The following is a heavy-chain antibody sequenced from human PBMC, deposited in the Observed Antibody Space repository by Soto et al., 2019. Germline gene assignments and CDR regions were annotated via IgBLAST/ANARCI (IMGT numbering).Heavy chain of an antibody. V-gene: IGHV3-30*18. Sequence: QVQLVESGGGVVQPGRSLRLSCAASGFTFSSYGMHWVRQAPGKGLEWVAVISYDGSSKYYADSVKGRFTISRDNSQNTLYLQMNSLRAEDTAVYYCAKDFVPLKPSTMIVGLGYWGQGTLVTVSS. CDR3: AKDFVPLKPSTMIVGLGY. D-gene: IGHD3-22*01. J-gene: IGHJ4*02. CDR2: ISYDGSSK. CDR1: GFTFSSYG.